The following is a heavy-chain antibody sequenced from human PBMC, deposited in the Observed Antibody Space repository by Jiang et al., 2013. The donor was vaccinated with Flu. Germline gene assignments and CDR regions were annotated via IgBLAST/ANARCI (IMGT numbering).Heavy chain of an antibody. V-gene: IGHV1-69*01. D-gene: IGHD3-22*01. CDR3: ARSGGLGYYDSSGYYYGY. Sequence: SGAEVKKPGSSVKVSCKASGGTFSSYAISWVRQAPGQGLEWMGGIIPIFGTANYAQKFQGRVTITADESTSTAYMELSSLRSEDTAVYYCARSGGLGYYDSSGYYYGYWGQGTLVTVSS. CDR1: GGTFSSYA. J-gene: IGHJ4*02. CDR2: IIPIFGTA.